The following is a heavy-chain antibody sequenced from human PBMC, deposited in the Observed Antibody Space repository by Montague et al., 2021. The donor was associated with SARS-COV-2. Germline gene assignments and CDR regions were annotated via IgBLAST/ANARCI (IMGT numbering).Heavy chain of an antibody. CDR1: GGSITRNYY. D-gene: IGHD3-10*01. CDR3: ARPLVRGVPKAFDI. J-gene: IGHJ3*02. CDR2: IYYSGTT. Sequence: SETLSLTCTVSGGSITRNYYWGWIRQPPGKGLEWVGNIYYSGTTFINPSLESRVTISVDASKNRFSLNLTSVTAADTAVYYCARPLVRGVPKAFDIWGQGALVIVSS. V-gene: IGHV4-39*01.